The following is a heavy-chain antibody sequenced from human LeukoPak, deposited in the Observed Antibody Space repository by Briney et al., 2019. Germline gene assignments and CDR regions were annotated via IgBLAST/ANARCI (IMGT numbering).Heavy chain of an antibody. J-gene: IGHJ4*02. D-gene: IGHD3-16*02. CDR1: GYTFTSYG. Sequence: ASVKVSCKASGYTFTSYGISRVRQAPGPGLEWMGWISAYNGNTNYAQKLQGRVTMTTDTSTSKAYMELRSLRSDDTAVYYCARDYDYVWGSYRPIDYWGQGTLVTVSS. CDR3: ARDYDYVWGSYRPIDY. CDR2: ISAYNGNT. V-gene: IGHV1-18*01.